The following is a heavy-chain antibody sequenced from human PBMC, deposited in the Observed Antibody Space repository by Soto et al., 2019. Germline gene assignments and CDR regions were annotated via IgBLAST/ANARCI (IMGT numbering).Heavy chain of an antibody. CDR3: ARTRGYTIDRYYYYYMDV. D-gene: IGHD5-18*01. Sequence: GGSLRLSCAASGFTFSSYWMSWVRQAPGKGLEWVANIKQDGSEKYYVDSVKGRFTISRDNAKNSLYLQMNSLRAEDTAVYYCARTRGYTIDRYYYYYMDVWGKGTTVTVSS. J-gene: IGHJ6*03. CDR1: GFTFSSYW. V-gene: IGHV3-7*01. CDR2: IKQDGSEK.